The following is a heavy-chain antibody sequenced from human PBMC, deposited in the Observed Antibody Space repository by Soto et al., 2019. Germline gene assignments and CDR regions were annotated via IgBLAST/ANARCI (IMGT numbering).Heavy chain of an antibody. CDR2: ISGSGGST. Sequence: GGSLRLSCAASGFTFSSYAMSWVRQAPGKGLEWVSAISGSGGSTYHADSVKGRFTTSRDNSKNTLYLQMNSLRAEDTAVYYCAKLNKRQVTKYYFDYWGQGTLVTVSS. J-gene: IGHJ4*02. CDR1: GFTFSSYA. CDR3: AKLNKRQVTKYYFDY. V-gene: IGHV3-23*01. D-gene: IGHD4-17*01.